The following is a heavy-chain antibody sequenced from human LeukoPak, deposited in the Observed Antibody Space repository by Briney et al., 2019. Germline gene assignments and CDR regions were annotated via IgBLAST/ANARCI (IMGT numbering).Heavy chain of an antibody. D-gene: IGHD5-12*01. CDR2: ISGGGAVT. Sequence: PAGSLTLSCAASGFTFSSYAMSWVRQAPGKGLEWVSTISGGGAVTYYADSVKGRFTISRDNSKNTVYLQMNSLRAEDTAVYYCAKEPRVATIEIFDYWGQGTLVTVSS. J-gene: IGHJ4*02. V-gene: IGHV3-23*01. CDR3: AKEPRVATIEIFDY. CDR1: GFTFSSYA.